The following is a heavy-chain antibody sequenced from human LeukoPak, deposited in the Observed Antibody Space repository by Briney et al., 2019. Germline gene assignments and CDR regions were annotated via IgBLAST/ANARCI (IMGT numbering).Heavy chain of an antibody. D-gene: IGHD6-13*01. CDR1: GYTFTSYA. Sequence: GASVKVSCKASGYTFTSYAMNWARQAPGQGLEWMGWINTNTGNPTYAQGFTGRFVFSLDTSVSTAYLQISSLKAEDTAVYYCAREMQQLVRGGLDYWGQGTLVTVSS. CDR2: INTNTGNP. V-gene: IGHV7-4-1*02. CDR3: AREMQQLVRGGLDY. J-gene: IGHJ4*02.